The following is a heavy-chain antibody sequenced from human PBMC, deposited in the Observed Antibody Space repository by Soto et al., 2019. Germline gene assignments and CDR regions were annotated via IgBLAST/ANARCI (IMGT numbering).Heavy chain of an antibody. CDR3: AQGANYDYVWGSYEDWFDP. D-gene: IGHD3-16*01. Sequence: ASVKVSCKASGGTFSSYAISWVRQAPGQGLEWMGGIIPIFGTANYAQKFQGRVTITADKSTSTAYMELSSLRSEDTAVYYCAQGANYDYVWGSYEDWFDPWGQGTLVTVSS. V-gene: IGHV1-69*06. CDR2: IIPIFGTA. J-gene: IGHJ5*02. CDR1: GGTFSSYA.